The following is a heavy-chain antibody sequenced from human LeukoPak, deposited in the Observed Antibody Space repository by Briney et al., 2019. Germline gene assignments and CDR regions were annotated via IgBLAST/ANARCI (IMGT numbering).Heavy chain of an antibody. V-gene: IGHV3-21*01. J-gene: IGHJ4*02. CDR2: ISSSSSYT. Sequence: KPGGSLRLSCAASGFTFSSYSMSWVRQAPGKGLEWVSSISSSSSYTYYADSVKGRFTISRDNAKNSLYLQMNSLRAEDTAVYYCARATVARDTASDYWGQGTLVTVSS. CDR1: GFTFSSYS. CDR3: ARATVARDTASDY. D-gene: IGHD4-23*01.